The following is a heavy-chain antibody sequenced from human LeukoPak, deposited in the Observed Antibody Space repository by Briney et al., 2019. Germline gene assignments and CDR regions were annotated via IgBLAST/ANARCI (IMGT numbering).Heavy chain of an antibody. CDR1: GFSLTHDA. CDR2: VSKDGVTK. J-gene: IGHJ4*02. D-gene: IGHD4-23*01. Sequence: GGSLRLSCAASGFSLTHDAIHWVRQAPGKGLEWVAVVSKDGVTKFYRDSVNGRFTISTGSSKNTVYLQMTGLGSEDTAIYYCAADRWPGAPDYLDSWGQGTLVTVSS. CDR3: AADRWPGAPDYLDS. V-gene: IGHV3-30*03.